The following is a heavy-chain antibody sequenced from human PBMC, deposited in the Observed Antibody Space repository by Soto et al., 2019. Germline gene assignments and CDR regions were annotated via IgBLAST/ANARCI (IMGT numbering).Heavy chain of an antibody. D-gene: IGHD5-12*01. Sequence: SETLSLTCTVSGGSISSYCWSWIRQPPGKGLEWIGYIYYSGSTNYNPSLKSRVTISVDTSKNQFSLKLSSVTAADTAVYYCAREDGYNYVDYWGQGTLVTVSS. J-gene: IGHJ4*02. CDR2: IYYSGST. CDR3: AREDGYNYVDY. CDR1: GGSISSYC. V-gene: IGHV4-59*01.